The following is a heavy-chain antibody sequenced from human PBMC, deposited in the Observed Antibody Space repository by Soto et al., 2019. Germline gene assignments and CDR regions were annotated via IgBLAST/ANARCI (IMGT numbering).Heavy chain of an antibody. Sequence: ASVKVSCKASGYTFTSYAMHWVRQAPGQRLDWMGIINPSGGSTSYAQKFQGRVTMTRDTSTSTVYMELSSLRSEDTAVYYCASVQYSSLPGDFDYWGQGTLVTVSS. D-gene: IGHD6-13*01. CDR3: ASVQYSSLPGDFDY. V-gene: IGHV1-46*03. J-gene: IGHJ4*02. CDR1: GYTFTSYA. CDR2: INPSGGST.